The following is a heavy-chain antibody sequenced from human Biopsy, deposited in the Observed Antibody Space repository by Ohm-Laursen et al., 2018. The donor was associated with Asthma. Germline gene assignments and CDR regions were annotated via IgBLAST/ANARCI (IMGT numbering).Heavy chain of an antibody. Sequence: SVKVSCKPSGYTFNSAGITWVRQAPGQGLEWMGWISVYNGNTKVAQKLQERVTMITDTSTSTAYMELRSLRSDDTAVYFCARAVDYSHYYGIDVWGQGTTVTVS. CDR3: ARAVDYSHYYGIDV. V-gene: IGHV1-18*01. CDR2: ISVYNGNT. J-gene: IGHJ6*02. D-gene: IGHD3-10*01. CDR1: GYTFNSAG.